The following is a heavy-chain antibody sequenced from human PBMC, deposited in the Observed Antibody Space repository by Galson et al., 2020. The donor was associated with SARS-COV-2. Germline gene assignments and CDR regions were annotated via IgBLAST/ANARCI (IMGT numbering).Heavy chain of an antibody. D-gene: IGHD3-10*01. CDR1: GGSINSYY. Sequence: ASETLSLTCTVSGGSINSYYWSWIRQPPGKGLEWVGYIYYSGSTNYNPSLKNRVTISLDTSKNRFSLKLTSVIAADTAVYYCARGGSGTFGNWGQGTLVTVSS. CDR2: IYYSGST. J-gene: IGHJ4*02. CDR3: ARGGSGTFGN. V-gene: IGHV4-59*01.